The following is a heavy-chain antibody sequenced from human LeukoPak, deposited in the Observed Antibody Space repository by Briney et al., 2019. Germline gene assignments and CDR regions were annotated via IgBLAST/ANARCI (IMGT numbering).Heavy chain of an antibody. CDR2: IYISGRT. V-gene: IGHV4-4*07. D-gene: IGHD4-11*01. Sequence: PSETLSLTCTVSGGSVSTYYWSWIRQPAGKGLEWIGRIYISGRTNYNPSLESRVTVSLDTSKNQFSLKLHSVTAADTAVYHCAKGPYTNFFDSWGHGTLVTVSS. CDR3: AKGPYTNFFDS. CDR1: GGSVSTYY. J-gene: IGHJ4*01.